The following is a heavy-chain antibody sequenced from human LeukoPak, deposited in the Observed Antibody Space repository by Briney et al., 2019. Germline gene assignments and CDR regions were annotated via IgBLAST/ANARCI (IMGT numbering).Heavy chain of an antibody. J-gene: IGHJ4*02. Sequence: ASGKVSCKASGGTFSSYAISWVRQAPGQGLEWMGGIIPIFGTANYAQKFQGRVTITADESTSTAYMELSSLRSEDTAVYYCARTGERGYSYGNDYWGQGTLVTVSS. D-gene: IGHD5-18*01. CDR1: GGTFSSYA. V-gene: IGHV1-69*13. CDR2: IIPIFGTA. CDR3: ARTGERGYSYGNDY.